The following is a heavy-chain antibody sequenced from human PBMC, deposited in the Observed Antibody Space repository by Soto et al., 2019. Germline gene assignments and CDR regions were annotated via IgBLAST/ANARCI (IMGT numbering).Heavy chain of an antibody. J-gene: IGHJ5*02. CDR2: ISYDGSNK. CDR1: GFTFNTYA. CDR3: ARDYRVGASTGWVDP. D-gene: IGHD1-26*01. V-gene: IGHV3-30-3*01. Sequence: QVQLVESGGGVVQPGRSLRLSCAASGFTFNTYAMHWVRQAPGKGLEWVAVISYDGSNKYYVDSVKGRFTISRDNSKKTLFQQMNSLRVEDAAVYYCARDYRVGASTGWVDPWGQGTLVTVSS.